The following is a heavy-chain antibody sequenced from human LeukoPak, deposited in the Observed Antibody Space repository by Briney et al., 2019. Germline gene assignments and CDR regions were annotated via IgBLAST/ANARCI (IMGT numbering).Heavy chain of an antibody. CDR3: GRAPGGGGVTMVRGVTKNY. CDR1: GGSISSSSYY. CDR2: IYYSGST. V-gene: IGHV4-39*07. D-gene: IGHD3-10*01. Sequence: SETLSLTCTVSGGSISSSSYYWGWIRQPPGKGLEWIGSIYYSGSTYYNPSLKSRVTISVDTSKNQFSLKLSSVTAADTAVYYWGRAPGGGGVTMVRGVTKNYWGQGTLVTVSS. J-gene: IGHJ4*02.